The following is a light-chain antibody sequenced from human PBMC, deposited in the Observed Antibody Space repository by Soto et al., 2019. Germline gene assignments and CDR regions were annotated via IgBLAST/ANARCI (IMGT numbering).Light chain of an antibody. CDR1: SSNIGSNT. CDR2: SSN. Sequence: QSVLTQPPSASETPGQRVTISCYGGSSNIGSNTVNWYQQLPGTAPKLLIYSSNLRPSGVPDRISGSKSGTSASLAISGLQSGDEADYYRAAWDGSLNGVVFGGGTKLTVL. CDR3: AAWDGSLNGVV. V-gene: IGLV1-44*01. J-gene: IGLJ3*02.